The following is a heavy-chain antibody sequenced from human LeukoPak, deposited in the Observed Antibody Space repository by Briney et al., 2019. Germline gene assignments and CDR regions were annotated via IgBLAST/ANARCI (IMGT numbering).Heavy chain of an antibody. D-gene: IGHD5-18*01. J-gene: IGHJ4*02. Sequence: SETLSLTCTVSGGSISSSSYYWGWIRQPPGKGLEWIGSIYYSGSTYYNPSLKSRVTISVDTSKNQFSLKLSSVTAADTAVYYCARSADTAMAFDYWGQGTLVTVSS. CDR2: IYYSGST. CDR1: GGSISSSSYY. CDR3: ARSADTAMAFDY. V-gene: IGHV4-39*01.